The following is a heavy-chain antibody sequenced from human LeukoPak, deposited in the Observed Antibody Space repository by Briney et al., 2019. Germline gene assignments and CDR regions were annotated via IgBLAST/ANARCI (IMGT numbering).Heavy chain of an antibody. J-gene: IGHJ4*02. Sequence: ASVKVSCKASGYTFTSYGISWVRQAPGQGLEWMGWISAYNGNTNYAQKLQGRVTMTTDTSTSTAYMELRSLRSDDTAAYYCAREVCSSTSCYPFFDYWGQGTLVTVSS. CDR1: GYTFTSYG. D-gene: IGHD2-2*01. V-gene: IGHV1-18*01. CDR2: ISAYNGNT. CDR3: AREVCSSTSCYPFFDY.